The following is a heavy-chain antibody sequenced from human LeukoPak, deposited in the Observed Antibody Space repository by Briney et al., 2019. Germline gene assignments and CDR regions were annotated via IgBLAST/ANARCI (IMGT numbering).Heavy chain of an antibody. CDR3: VRQALRDYQLLMGY. CDR1: RYTFTGYY. J-gene: IGHJ4*02. Sequence: ASVKVSCKASRYTFTGYYMHWVRQAPGQGLEWMGWINPNSGGTIYAQKFQGRVTMTRDTSISTAYMEVSRLRSDDTAVYYCVRQALRDYQLLMGYWGQGTLVTVSS. D-gene: IGHD2-2*01. CDR2: INPNSGGT. V-gene: IGHV1-2*02.